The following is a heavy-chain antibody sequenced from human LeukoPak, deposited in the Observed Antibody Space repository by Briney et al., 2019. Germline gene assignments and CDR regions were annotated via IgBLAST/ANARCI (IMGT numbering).Heavy chain of an antibody. CDR1: GFTFSSYA. D-gene: IGHD5-12*01. V-gene: IGHV3-23*01. J-gene: IGHJ4*02. CDR3: ARAMVATIRSLDY. Sequence: GGSLRLSCAASGFTFSSYAMGWVRQAPGKGLEWVSAISGSGGSTYYAASVKGRFTISRDNSKNTLYLQMNSLRAEDTAVYYCARAMVATIRSLDYWGQGTLVTVSS. CDR2: ISGSGGST.